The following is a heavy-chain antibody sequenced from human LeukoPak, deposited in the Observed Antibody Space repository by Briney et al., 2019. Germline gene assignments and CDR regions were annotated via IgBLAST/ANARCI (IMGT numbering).Heavy chain of an antibody. CDR3: ARRDPTSGWYRYDY. J-gene: IGHJ4*02. Sequence: SETLSLTCTVSGGSISSYYWSWLRPPPGKGLEGVGYIYNSWNTNYNPHLKSRVTISVDTSKNQFSLKLSSVTAADTAVYYCARRDPTSGWYRYDYWGQGTLITVSS. D-gene: IGHD6-19*01. V-gene: IGHV4-59*08. CDR2: IYNSWNT. CDR1: GGSISSYY.